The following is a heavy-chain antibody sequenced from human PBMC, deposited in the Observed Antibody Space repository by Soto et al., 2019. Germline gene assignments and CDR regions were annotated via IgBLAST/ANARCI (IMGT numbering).Heavy chain of an antibody. Sequence: EVQLLESGGGLVQPGGSLRLTCAASGFTFSSYAMSWVRQAPGKGLEWVSAISGSGGKTYYADSVKGRFTISRDNSKNTLFLQMNSLRAEDTAVYYCAKEFPGGYDSILSYFDYWGQGTLVTVSS. CDR1: GFTFSSYA. J-gene: IGHJ4*02. CDR3: AKEFPGGYDSILSYFDY. V-gene: IGHV3-23*01. D-gene: IGHD5-12*01. CDR2: ISGSGGKT.